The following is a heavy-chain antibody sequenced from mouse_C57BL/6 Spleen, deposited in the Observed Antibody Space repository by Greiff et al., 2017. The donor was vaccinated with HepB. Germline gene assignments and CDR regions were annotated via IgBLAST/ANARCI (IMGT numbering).Heavy chain of an antibody. CDR2: ISYSGST. Sequence: EVQLQESGPGMVKPSQSLSLTCPVTGYSITSGYDWHWIRHFPGNKLEWMGYISYSGSTNYNPSLKSRISITHDTSKNHFFLKLNSVTTEDTATYYCARRIRGAMDYWGQGTSVTVSS. CDR3: ARRIRGAMDY. V-gene: IGHV3-1*01. D-gene: IGHD1-1*01. CDR1: GYSITSGYD. J-gene: IGHJ4*01.